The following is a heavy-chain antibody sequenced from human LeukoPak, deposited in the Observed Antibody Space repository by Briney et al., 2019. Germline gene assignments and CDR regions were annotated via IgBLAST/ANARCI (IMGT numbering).Heavy chain of an antibody. CDR1: GFTFSSCG. CDR2: IRYDGSNK. Sequence: GGSLRLSCAASGFTFSSCGMHWVRQAPGKGLEWVAFIRYDGSNKYYADSVKGRFTISRDNSKNTLYLQMNSLRAEDTAMYYCAKDFVGYCSGGSCYSFDYWGQGTLVTVSS. J-gene: IGHJ4*02. CDR3: AKDFVGYCSGGSCYSFDY. V-gene: IGHV3-30*02. D-gene: IGHD2-15*01.